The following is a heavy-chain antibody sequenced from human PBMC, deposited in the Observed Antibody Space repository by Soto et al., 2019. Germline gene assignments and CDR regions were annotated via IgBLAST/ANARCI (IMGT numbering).Heavy chain of an antibody. CDR2: IIAYIGKT. Sequence: ASVKVSCKASGYTFTSYGISWVRQAPGQGLEWMGWIIAYIGKTNYAQKLQGRVTMTTDTSTSTAYMELSSLRSEDTAVYYCASQPNTYYGDDAFDIWGPGTMVTVSS. CDR3: ASQPNTYYGDDAFDI. V-gene: IGHV1-18*01. J-gene: IGHJ3*02. CDR1: GYTFTSYG. D-gene: IGHD4-17*01.